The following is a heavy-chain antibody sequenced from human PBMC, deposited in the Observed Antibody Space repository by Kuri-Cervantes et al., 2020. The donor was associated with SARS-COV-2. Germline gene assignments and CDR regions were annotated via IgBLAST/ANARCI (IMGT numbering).Heavy chain of an antibody. CDR2: TYYRSKWYN. J-gene: IGHJ4*02. CDR1: GDSVSSHSAA. D-gene: IGHD3-16*01. CDR3: AREWAIRRLRFEDGGYFDY. Sequence: SQTLSLTCAISGDSVSSHSAAWNWVRQSPSRGLEWLGRTYYRSKWYNDYAVSVKSRITINPDTSKNQFSLQLNSVTPEDTAVYYCAREWAIRRLRFEDGGYFDYWGQGTLVTVSS. V-gene: IGHV6-1*01.